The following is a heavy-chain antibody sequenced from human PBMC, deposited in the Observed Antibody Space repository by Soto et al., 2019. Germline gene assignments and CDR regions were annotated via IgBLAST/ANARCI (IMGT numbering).Heavy chain of an antibody. J-gene: IGHJ4*02. CDR2: VYSSGTT. Sequence: AETLSLTCSVSGGSINSYWWSWIRQPAGKGLEWIGRVYSSGTTDYNPSLNSRATPSVETSKNQFSLKLSSVTAADTAVYYCARDIGSYAYGEGYWGQGIQVTVSS. D-gene: IGHD3-10*01. V-gene: IGHV4-4*07. CDR3: ARDIGSYAYGEGY. CDR1: GGSINSYW.